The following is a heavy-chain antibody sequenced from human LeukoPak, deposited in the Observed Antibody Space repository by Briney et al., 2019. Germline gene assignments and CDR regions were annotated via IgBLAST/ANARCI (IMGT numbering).Heavy chain of an antibody. CDR3: ARPGIAAAGTGYFDY. CDR1: GFTFSSYG. J-gene: IGHJ4*02. CDR2: ISYDGSNK. D-gene: IGHD6-13*01. V-gene: IGHV3-30*03. Sequence: PGRSLRLSCAASGFTFSSYGMHWVRQAPGKGLEWVAVISYDGSNKYYAGSVKGRFTISRDNSKNTLYLQMNSLRAEDTAVYYCARPGIAAAGTGYFDYWGQGTLVTVSS.